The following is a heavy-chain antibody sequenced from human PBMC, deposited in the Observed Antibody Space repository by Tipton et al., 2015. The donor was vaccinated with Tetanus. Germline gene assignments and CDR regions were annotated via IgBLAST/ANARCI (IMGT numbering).Heavy chain of an antibody. V-gene: IGHV1-18*01. Sequence: QLVQSGPEVKKPGASVKVSCKASGYTFTTYGITWVRQAPGQGLEWMGWVSTYNGNTEYAQNFEGRVTMTTDTSTRTGYMELRSLTSDDTAVYYCARDRAVPVQAYGTDVWGQGTSVTVSS. CDR1: GYTFTTYG. J-gene: IGHJ6*02. CDR2: VSTYNGNT. D-gene: IGHD6-19*01. CDR3: ARDRAVPVQAYGTDV.